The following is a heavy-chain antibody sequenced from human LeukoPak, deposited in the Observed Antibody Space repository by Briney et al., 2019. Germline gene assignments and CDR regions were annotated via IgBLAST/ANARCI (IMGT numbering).Heavy chain of an antibody. J-gene: IGHJ6*03. CDR3: ARGYRGYSYGPYYYYYYYMDV. V-gene: IGHV4-34*01. CDR2: INHSGST. Sequence: SETLSLTCAVYGGSFSGYYWSWIRQPPGKGLEWIGEINHSGSTNYNPSLKSRVAISVDTSKNQFSLKLSSVTAADTAVYYCARGYRGYSYGPYYYYYYYMDVWGKGTTVTVSS. D-gene: IGHD5-18*01. CDR1: GGSFSGYY.